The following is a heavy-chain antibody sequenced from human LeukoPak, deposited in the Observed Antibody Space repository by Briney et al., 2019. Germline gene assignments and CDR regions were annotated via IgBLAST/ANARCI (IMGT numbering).Heavy chain of an antibody. CDR1: GFTFSDYY. J-gene: IGHJ6*03. Sequence: GGSLRLSCAASGFTFSDYYMSWIRQAPGKGLEWVSYISSSDSTIYYAGSVKGRFTISRDNAKNSLYLQMNSLRAEDTAVYYCTGHKVAKVRSPKKITPPFYYYYYMDVWGKGTTVTVSS. V-gene: IGHV3-11*04. CDR2: ISSSDSTI. D-gene: IGHD5-12*01. CDR3: TGHKVAKVRSPKKITPPFYYYYYMDV.